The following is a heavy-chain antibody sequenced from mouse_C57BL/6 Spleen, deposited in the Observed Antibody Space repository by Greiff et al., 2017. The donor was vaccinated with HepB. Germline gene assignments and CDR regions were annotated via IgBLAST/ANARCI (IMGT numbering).Heavy chain of an antibody. CDR2: IYPSDSET. CDR1: GYTFTSYW. Sequence: VQLQQPGAELVRPGSSVKLSCKASGYTFTSYWMDWVKQRPGQGLEWIGNIYPSDSETHYNQKFKDKATLTVDKSSSTAYMQLSSLTSEDSAVYYCARERALLLDYWGQGTTLTVSS. V-gene: IGHV1-61*01. D-gene: IGHD2-1*01. J-gene: IGHJ2*01. CDR3: ARERALLLDY.